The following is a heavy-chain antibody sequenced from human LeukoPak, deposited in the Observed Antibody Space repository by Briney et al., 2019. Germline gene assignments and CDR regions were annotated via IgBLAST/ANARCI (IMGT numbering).Heavy chain of an antibody. Sequence: GESLQISCKGSGYSFTSYWIGWVRQMPGKGLEWMGIIYPGDSDTRYSPSFQGQVTISADKSISTAYLQWSSLKASDTAMYYCARQGDYYYDSSGYPDAFDIWGQGTMVTVSS. D-gene: IGHD3-22*01. V-gene: IGHV5-51*01. CDR2: IYPGDSDT. CDR3: ARQGDYYYDSSGYPDAFDI. J-gene: IGHJ3*02. CDR1: GYSFTSYW.